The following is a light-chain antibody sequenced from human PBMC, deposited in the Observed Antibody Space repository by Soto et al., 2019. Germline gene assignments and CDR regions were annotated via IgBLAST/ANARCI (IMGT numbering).Light chain of an antibody. V-gene: IGKV3-15*01. CDR3: QQYNTWRSIT. CDR1: QNIGNK. CDR2: DTS. J-gene: IGKJ5*01. Sequence: EIVMTQSPATLSVSPGGRATLSCRASQNIGNKLAWYQHKPGQAPRVLIYDTSTRAAGIPVRFSGSGSETNFTLTIITLQSEDFAVYYCQQYNTWRSITFGQGTRLESK.